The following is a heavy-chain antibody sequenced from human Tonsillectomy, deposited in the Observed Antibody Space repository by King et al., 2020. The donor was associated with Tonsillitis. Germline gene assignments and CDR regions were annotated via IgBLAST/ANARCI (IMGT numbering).Heavy chain of an antibody. CDR3: ARYGGGSFDY. V-gene: IGHV3-21*01. D-gene: IGHD3-10*01. Sequence: VQLVESGGGLVKPGGSLRLSCAASGFTFSSYDLNWVRRAPGKGLEWVSSIDISSSHIYYADSVKGRFTISRDNAKNSLYLQMNSLRGEDTAVYYCARYGGGSFDYWGQGTLVTVSS. J-gene: IGHJ4*02. CDR2: IDISSSHI. CDR1: GFTFSSYD.